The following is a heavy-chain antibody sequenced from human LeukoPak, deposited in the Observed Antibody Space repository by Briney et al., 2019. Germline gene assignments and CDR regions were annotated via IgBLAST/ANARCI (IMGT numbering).Heavy chain of an antibody. CDR2: INPNSGGT. J-gene: IGHJ4*02. CDR3: ARDRYGSGTFDY. Sequence: ASVKVSCKASGYTFTGYYMHWVRQAPGQGLEWMGRINPNSGGTNYAQKFQGRVTMTRDTSISTAYMELSRLRSDDAAVYYCARDRYGSGTFDYWGQGTLVTVSS. CDR1: GYTFTGYY. V-gene: IGHV1-2*06. D-gene: IGHD3-10*01.